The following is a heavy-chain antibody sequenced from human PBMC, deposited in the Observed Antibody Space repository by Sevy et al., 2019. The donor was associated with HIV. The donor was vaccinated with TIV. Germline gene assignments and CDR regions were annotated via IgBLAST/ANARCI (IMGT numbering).Heavy chain of an antibody. V-gene: IGHV3-7*01. CDR2: IKPDGSDK. CDR1: GFTFSSHW. J-gene: IGHJ6*02. Sequence: GGSLRLSCAASGFTFSSHWMSWVRQAPGKGLEWVVNIKPDGSDKYYVDSVKGRFTISRDNDKNSLSLQMNSLRAEDTAVYNCARDTGGIGMDVWGQGTTVTVSS. CDR3: ARDTGGIGMDV. D-gene: IGHD6-13*01.